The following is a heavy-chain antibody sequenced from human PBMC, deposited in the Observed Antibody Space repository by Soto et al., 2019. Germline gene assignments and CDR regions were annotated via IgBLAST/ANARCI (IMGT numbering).Heavy chain of an antibody. CDR1: GGSISSGGYY. CDR3: ARKYCSGGSCRFDY. Sequence: SETLSLTCTVSGGSISSGGYYWSWIRQHPGKGLEWIGYIYYSGSTYYNPSLKSRVTISVDTSKNQFSLKLSSVTAADTAVYYCARKYCSGGSCRFDYWGQGTLVTASS. D-gene: IGHD2-15*01. CDR2: IYYSGST. J-gene: IGHJ4*02. V-gene: IGHV4-31*03.